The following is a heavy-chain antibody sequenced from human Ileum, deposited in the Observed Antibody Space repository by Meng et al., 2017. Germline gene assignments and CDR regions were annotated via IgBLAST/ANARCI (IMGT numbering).Heavy chain of an antibody. D-gene: IGHD6-6*01. CDR3: ARSSTSPASYFFDY. Sequence: QVQPIEWGPRLVRPSETLSLACTVSGGSVSSGSYYWSWIRQPPGKGLEWIGHIYYSGSTNYNPSLKSRVTISVDMSKNQFSLKLNSVTAADTAIYFCARSSTSPASYFFDYWGQGTLVTVSS. CDR2: IYYSGST. J-gene: IGHJ4*02. CDR1: GGSVSSGSYY. V-gene: IGHV4-61*01.